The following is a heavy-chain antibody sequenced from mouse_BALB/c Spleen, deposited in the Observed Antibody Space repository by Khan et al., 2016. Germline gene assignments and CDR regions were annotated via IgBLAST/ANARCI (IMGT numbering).Heavy chain of an antibody. CDR1: GYTFTNYG. J-gene: IGHJ3*01. Sequence: QIQLVQSGPELKKPGETVKISCKASGYTFTNYGMNWVKQAPGKGLKWMGWINTNTGEPTYAEEFKGHFDFSLETSASTAYLHINNLKNEDTATXFCAEDYYGSNWFAYWGQVTLVTVSA. CDR3: AEDYYGSNWFAY. D-gene: IGHD1-1*01. V-gene: IGHV9-3*02. CDR2: INTNTGEP.